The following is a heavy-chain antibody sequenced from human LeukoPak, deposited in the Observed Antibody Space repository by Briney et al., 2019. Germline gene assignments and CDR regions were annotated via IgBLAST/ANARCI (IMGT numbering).Heavy chain of an antibody. CDR3: ARDSIPNDAFDI. Sequence: GGSLRLSCAASGFTFSSYSMNWVRQAPGKGLEWVSSISSSSSYIYYADSVKGRFTISRDNAKNSLYLQMNSLRAEDTAVYYCARDSIPNDAFDIRGQGTMVTVSS. V-gene: IGHV3-21*01. CDR1: GFTFSSYS. J-gene: IGHJ3*02. CDR2: ISSSSSYI.